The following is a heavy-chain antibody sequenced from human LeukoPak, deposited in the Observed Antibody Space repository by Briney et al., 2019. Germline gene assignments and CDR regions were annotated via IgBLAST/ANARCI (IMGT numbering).Heavy chain of an antibody. J-gene: IGHJ3*02. D-gene: IGHD2-2*01. CDR2: ISQSGTT. CDR1: VGSVSGYY. Sequence: SETLSLTCAVYVGSVSGYYWSWIRQPPGKGLEWIGDISQSGTTNYNPSLESRVTISVDTSKRQFSLKLNSVTAADTAMYFCARKYCSTISCSYAFDIWGRGATVTVSS. V-gene: IGHV4-34*01. CDR3: ARKYCSTISCSYAFDI.